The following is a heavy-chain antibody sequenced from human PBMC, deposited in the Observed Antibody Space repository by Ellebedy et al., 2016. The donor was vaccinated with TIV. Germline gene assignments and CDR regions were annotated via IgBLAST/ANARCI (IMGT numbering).Heavy chain of an antibody. CDR3: ARDPGGVGPTFDI. CDR1: GFTFHSYW. D-gene: IGHD3-16*01. J-gene: IGHJ3*02. V-gene: IGHV3-7*03. CDR2: IEDAGTET. Sequence: GESLKISCAASGFTFHSYWMSWVRQAPGKGLEWVASIEDAGTETYSVDSAEGRFIISRDNAKNSLYLQMDSLRAEDTALYYCARDPGGVGPTFDIWGQGTMVIVSS.